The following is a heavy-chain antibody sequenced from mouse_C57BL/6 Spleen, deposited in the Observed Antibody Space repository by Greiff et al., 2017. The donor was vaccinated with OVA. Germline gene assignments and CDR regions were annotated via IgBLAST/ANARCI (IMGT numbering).Heavy chain of an antibody. Sequence: EVQLVESGGDLVKPGGSLKLSCAASGFTFSNYGMSWVRQTPDKRLEWVATISSGGSYTYYPDSVKGRFTISRDNAKNTLYLQMSSLKSEDTAMYYCARGGIYYYGSSRYWYFDVWGTGTTVTVSS. J-gene: IGHJ1*03. CDR2: ISSGGSYT. CDR1: GFTFSNYG. D-gene: IGHD1-1*01. V-gene: IGHV5-6*01. CDR3: ARGGIYYYGSSRYWYFDV.